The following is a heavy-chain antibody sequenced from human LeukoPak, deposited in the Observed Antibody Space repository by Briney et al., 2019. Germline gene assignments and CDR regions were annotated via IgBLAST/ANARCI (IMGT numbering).Heavy chain of an antibody. CDR3: ARVGAGGSLDH. Sequence: SVKVSCKPSGYTFTSCGISWLRQPPAQGLEWMGWISAYNGNTNYAQKLQGRVTMTTDTSTSTAYMQLRSLRSDDTAVYYCARVGAGGSLDHWGQGTLVTVSS. V-gene: IGHV1-18*01. CDR1: GYTFTSCG. CDR2: ISAYNGNT. D-gene: IGHD1-26*01. J-gene: IGHJ4*02.